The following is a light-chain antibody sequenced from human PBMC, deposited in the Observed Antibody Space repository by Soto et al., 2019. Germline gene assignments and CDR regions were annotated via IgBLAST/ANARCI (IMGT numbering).Light chain of an antibody. CDR1: QSVGTS. CDR2: HAA. J-gene: IGKJ1*01. Sequence: DIVLTQSPATLSLSPGDRATLSCRASQSVGTSLAWYKQQPGQAPRLLIHHAAYRASGIPERFRGSGSGTAFSLSISSLEPDDFAVYYCQHRSSWPRSFGRGTNVEV. CDR3: QHRSSWPRS. V-gene: IGKV3-11*01.